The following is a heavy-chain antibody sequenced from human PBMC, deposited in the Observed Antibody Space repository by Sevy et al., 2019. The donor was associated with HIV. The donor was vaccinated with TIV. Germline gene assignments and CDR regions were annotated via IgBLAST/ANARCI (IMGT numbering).Heavy chain of an antibody. D-gene: IGHD3-10*01. CDR1: GGTFSSYG. CDR3: AKHMVRGVIPGYQFDY. Sequence: ASVKVSCKASGGTFSSYGISWVRQAPGQGLEWMGRTFPIFGTANNAQKFQGRVTITADESTSTAYMELSSLRSEDTALYYCAKHMVRGVIPGYQFDYWGQGTLVTVSS. V-gene: IGHV1-69*13. J-gene: IGHJ4*02. CDR2: TFPIFGTA.